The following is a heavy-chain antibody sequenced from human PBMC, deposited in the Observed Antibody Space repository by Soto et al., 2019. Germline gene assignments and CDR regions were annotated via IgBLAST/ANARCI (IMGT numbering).Heavy chain of an antibody. D-gene: IGHD3-10*01. CDR2: LNGAGGST. CDR3: AAPRDEYGSGISWFTYGMDV. CDR1: GFTFSDYA. V-gene: IGHV3-23*01. J-gene: IGHJ6*02. Sequence: GSLRLSCLASGFTFSDYAMTWVRHVPGRGLEWVSSLNGAGGSTYYADSVRGRFTISRDNSQNTLFLQMNRLTVDDTAIYYCAAPRDEYGSGISWFTYGMDVWGQGTTVTVSS.